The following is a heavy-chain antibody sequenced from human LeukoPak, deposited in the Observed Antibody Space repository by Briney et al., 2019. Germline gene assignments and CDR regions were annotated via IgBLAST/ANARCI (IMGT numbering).Heavy chain of an antibody. Sequence: SEALSLTCTVPRGSITSGGYYSSWIRQHPGKGLECLGYIYYSGRTYYTPSLKSRVTISVDTSKNQFSLTLSSVTAADTAVYYCARDWLYGMDVWGQGTTVTVSS. CDR1: RGSITSGGYY. CDR2: IYYSGRT. CDR3: ARDWLYGMDV. J-gene: IGHJ6*02. V-gene: IGHV4-31*03. D-gene: IGHD5-12*01.